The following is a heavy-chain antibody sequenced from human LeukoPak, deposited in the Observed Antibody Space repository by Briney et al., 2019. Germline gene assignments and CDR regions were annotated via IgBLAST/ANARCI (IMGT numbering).Heavy chain of an antibody. Sequence: GESLRLSCAASGFTFSNYYMSWIRQAPGKGVEGVSYISGRSSYTNYADSVKGRFTISRDNAKNSLYLQMNSLRAEDTAVFHCARVHSYDSSGYFDSWGQGTLVTVSS. CDR2: ISGRSSYT. CDR1: GFTFSNYY. J-gene: IGHJ4*02. D-gene: IGHD3-22*01. CDR3: ARVHSYDSSGYFDS. V-gene: IGHV3-11*05.